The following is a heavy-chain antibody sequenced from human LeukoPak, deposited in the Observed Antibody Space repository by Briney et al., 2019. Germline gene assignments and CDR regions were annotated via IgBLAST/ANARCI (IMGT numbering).Heavy chain of an antibody. Sequence: SETLSLTCAVYGGSFSGYYWSWIRQPPGKGLEWIGEINHSGSTNYNPSLKSRVTISVDTSKNQFSLKLSSVTAADTAVYYCARGGDFWSGYYTDDYWGQGTLVTVSS. CDR3: ARGGDFWSGYYTDDY. CDR1: GGSFSGYY. V-gene: IGHV4-34*01. J-gene: IGHJ4*02. D-gene: IGHD3-3*01. CDR2: INHSGST.